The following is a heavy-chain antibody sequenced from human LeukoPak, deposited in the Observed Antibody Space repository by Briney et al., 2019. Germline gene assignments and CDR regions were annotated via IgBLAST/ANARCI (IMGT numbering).Heavy chain of an antibody. Sequence: GGSLRLSCAASGFTFTTYWMSWVRQAPGKGLEWVSSISSSSSYIYYADSVKGRFTISRDNAKNSLYLQMNSLRAEDTAVYYCARTIVGAAGLDYWGQGTLVTVSS. CDR2: ISSSSSYI. D-gene: IGHD1-26*01. CDR1: GFTFTTYW. J-gene: IGHJ4*02. CDR3: ARTIVGAAGLDY. V-gene: IGHV3-21*01.